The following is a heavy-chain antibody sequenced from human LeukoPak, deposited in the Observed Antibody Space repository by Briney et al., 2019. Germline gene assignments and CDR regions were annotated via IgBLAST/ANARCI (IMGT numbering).Heavy chain of an antibody. D-gene: IGHD1-26*01. CDR2: IKSKTDGGTT. CDR3: RSGNYYFDF. CDR1: GFTFGNAW. Sequence: GGSLRLSCAASGFTFGNAWMTWVRQAPGKGLEWVGHIKSKTDGGTTDYAAPVKGRFTISRDDSRNTLYLQMNSLKIEDTAVYYCRSGNYYFDFWGQGTLVTVSS. J-gene: IGHJ4*02. V-gene: IGHV3-15*01.